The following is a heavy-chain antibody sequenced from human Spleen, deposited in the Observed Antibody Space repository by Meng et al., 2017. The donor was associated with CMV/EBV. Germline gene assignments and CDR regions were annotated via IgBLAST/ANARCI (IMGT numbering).Heavy chain of an antibody. Sequence: QGQPPQWGAGLLKPSETLSLTCAVYGGSFSGYYWSWIRQPPGKGLEWIGEINHSGSTNYNPSLKSRVTISVDTSKNQFSLKLSSVTAADTAVYYCARESRNWNQGGFDYWGQGTLVTVSS. CDR1: GGSFSGYY. V-gene: IGHV4-34*01. CDR3: ARESRNWNQGGFDY. CDR2: INHSGST. D-gene: IGHD1-20*01. J-gene: IGHJ4*02.